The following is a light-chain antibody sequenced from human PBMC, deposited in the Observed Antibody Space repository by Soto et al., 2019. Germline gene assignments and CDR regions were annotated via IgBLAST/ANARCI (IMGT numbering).Light chain of an antibody. V-gene: IGKV1-5*03. J-gene: IGKJ1*01. CDR2: KAS. CDR3: QQYKNYLT. CDR1: QSFGTW. Sequence: DIQMTQSPSTLSASVGDRVTITCRASQSFGTWLAWYQQRPGKAPNLLIYKASNLESGVPSRFSGSGSGTEFTLNIRRLQADAFATYYCQQYKNYLTFGQGTKVEIK.